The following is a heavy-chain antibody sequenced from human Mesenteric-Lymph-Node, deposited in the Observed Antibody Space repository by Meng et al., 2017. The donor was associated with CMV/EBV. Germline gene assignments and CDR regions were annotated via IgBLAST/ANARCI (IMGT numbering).Heavy chain of an antibody. CDR1: GFTFSSYE. D-gene: IGHD2-2*01. Sequence: GESLKISCAASGFTFSSYEMNWVRQAPGKGLEWLSYISSGGSTTYYADSVKGRFTISRDNSKNTLYLRMNSLRVEDTALYYCAKDQSSTSGTCFDYWGQGTLVTVSS. J-gene: IGHJ4*02. V-gene: IGHV3-48*03. CDR3: AKDQSSTSGTCFDY. CDR2: ISSGGSTT.